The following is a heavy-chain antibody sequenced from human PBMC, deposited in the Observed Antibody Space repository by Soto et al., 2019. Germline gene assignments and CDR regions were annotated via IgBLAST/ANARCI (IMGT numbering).Heavy chain of an antibody. CDR2: INNSGST. V-gene: IGHV4-34*01. CDR3: ARGFRGTAAAGTGWFDP. J-gene: IGHJ5*02. Sequence: QVQLQQWGAELLKPSETLSLTCAVYGGSFSGYYWSWIRQPPGKGLEWIGEINNSGSTNYNPSLKSRVTISVDTSKNQFSLKLSSVTAADTAVYYCARGFRGTAAAGTGWFDPWGQGTLVTVSS. CDR1: GGSFSGYY. D-gene: IGHD6-13*01.